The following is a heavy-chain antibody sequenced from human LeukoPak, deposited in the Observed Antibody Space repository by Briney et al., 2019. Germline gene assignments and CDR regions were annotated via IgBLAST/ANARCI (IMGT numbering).Heavy chain of an antibody. Sequence: PGGSLRLSCAASGFTFSNYAMSWVRQVPGKGLEWVSTIIGSGGSAYYADSVNGRFTISRDNSKNTVYLQMNSLGAEDTAVYYCARDQRGYPYYMDVWGKGTTVTISS. CDR3: ARDQRGYPYYMDV. D-gene: IGHD1-1*01. CDR1: GFTFSNYA. CDR2: IIGSGGSA. J-gene: IGHJ6*03. V-gene: IGHV3-23*01.